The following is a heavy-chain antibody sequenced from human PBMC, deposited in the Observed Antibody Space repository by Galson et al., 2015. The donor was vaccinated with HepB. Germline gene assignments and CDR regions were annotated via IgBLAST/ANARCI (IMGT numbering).Heavy chain of an antibody. CDR1: GGSISSYY. Sequence: LSLTCTVSGGSISSYYWSWIRQPPGKGLKWIGYIYYSGSTNYNPSLKSRVTISVDTSKNQFSLKLRSVTAADTAVYYCATLIAAAGSYYFDYWGQGTLVTVSS. V-gene: IGHV4-59*01. D-gene: IGHD6-13*01. CDR2: IYYSGST. J-gene: IGHJ4*02. CDR3: ATLIAAAGSYYFDY.